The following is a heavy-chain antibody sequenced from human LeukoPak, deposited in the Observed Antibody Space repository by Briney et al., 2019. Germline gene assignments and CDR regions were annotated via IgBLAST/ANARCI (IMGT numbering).Heavy chain of an antibody. CDR2: ISAYNGNT. Sequence: ASVKVSCKASGYTFTSYGISWVRQAPGQGLEWMGWISAYNGNTNYAQKLQGRVTMTTDTSTSTAYMELSRLRSDDTAVYYCATSYCSSYSCYTRNAFDVWGQGTMVTVSS. CDR1: GYTFTSYG. V-gene: IGHV1-18*01. CDR3: ATSYCSSYSCYTRNAFDV. J-gene: IGHJ3*01. D-gene: IGHD2-2*02.